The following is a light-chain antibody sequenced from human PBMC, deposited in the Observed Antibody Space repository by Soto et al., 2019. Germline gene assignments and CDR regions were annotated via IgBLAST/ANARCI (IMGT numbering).Light chain of an antibody. CDR3: QAWDSSSNAII. J-gene: IGLJ2*01. Sequence: SYELTQPPSVSVSPGQTASITCSGEKLGDKYACWYQQKPGQSPVMVMYQDNKRPSGIPERFSGSNSGNTATLTISGAQTMDEADYYCQAWDSSSNAIIFGGGTKLTVL. CDR1: KLGDKY. V-gene: IGLV3-1*01. CDR2: QDN.